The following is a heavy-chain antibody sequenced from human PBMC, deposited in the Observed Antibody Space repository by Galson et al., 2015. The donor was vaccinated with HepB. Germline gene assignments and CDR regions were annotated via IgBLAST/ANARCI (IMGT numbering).Heavy chain of an antibody. CDR2: ISSSSSYT. CDR3: ARDYDSSGYYSDY. J-gene: IGHJ4*02. CDR1: GFTFSDYY. D-gene: IGHD3-22*01. V-gene: IGHV3-11*05. Sequence: SLRLSCAASGFTFSDYYMSWIRQAPGKGLEWVSYISSSSSYTNYADSVKGRFTISRDNAKNSLYLQMNSLRAEDTAVYYCARDYDSSGYYSDYWGQGTLVTVSS.